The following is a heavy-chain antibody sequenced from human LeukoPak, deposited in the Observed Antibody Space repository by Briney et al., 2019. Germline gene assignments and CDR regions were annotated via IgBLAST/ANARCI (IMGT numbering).Heavy chain of an antibody. CDR3: ARLAEGEGSSGEFDY. V-gene: IGHV1-69*13. CDR2: IIPIFGTA. J-gene: IGHJ4*02. CDR1: GGTFSSYA. Sequence: SVKVSCKASGGTFSSYAISWVRQAPGQGLEWMGGIIPIFGTANYAQKFQGRVTITADESTSTAYMELSSLRSEDTAVYYCARLAEGEGSSGEFDYWGQGTLVTVSS. D-gene: IGHD6-19*01.